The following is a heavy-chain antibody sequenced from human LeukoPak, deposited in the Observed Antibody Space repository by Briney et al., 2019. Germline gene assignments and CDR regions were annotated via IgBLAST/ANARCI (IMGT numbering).Heavy chain of an antibody. CDR1: GGSISSYY. CDR3: ARGRTLYYFDY. Sequence: SETLSLTCTVSGGSISSYYWSWLRQPPGKGLEGIGYIYYSGSTNYNPSLKSRVTISVDTSKNQFSLKLSSVTAADTAVYYCARGRTLYYFDYWGQGTLVTVSS. V-gene: IGHV4-59*01. D-gene: IGHD2-2*01. CDR2: IYYSGST. J-gene: IGHJ4*02.